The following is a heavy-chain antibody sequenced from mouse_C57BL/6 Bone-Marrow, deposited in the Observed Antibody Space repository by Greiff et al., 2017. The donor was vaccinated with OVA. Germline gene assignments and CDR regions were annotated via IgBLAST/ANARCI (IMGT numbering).Heavy chain of an antibody. D-gene: IGHD1-1*01. CDR3: ARRYYGSSYRFAY. V-gene: IGHV1-18*01. Sequence: VQLQQSGPELVKPGASVKIPCKASGYTFTDYNMDWVKQSHGKSLEWIGDINPNNGGTIYNQKFKGKATLTVDKSSSTAYMELRSLTSEDTAVYYCARRYYGSSYRFAYWGQGTLVTVSA. CDR2: INPNNGGT. J-gene: IGHJ3*01. CDR1: GYTFTDYN.